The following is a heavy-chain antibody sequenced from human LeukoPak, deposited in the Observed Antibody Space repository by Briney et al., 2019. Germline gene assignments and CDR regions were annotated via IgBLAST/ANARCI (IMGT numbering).Heavy chain of an antibody. CDR3: ATEPPDTAAADY. J-gene: IGHJ4*02. Sequence: ASVKVSCKASGYTFTGYYMHWVRQAPGQGLEWMGWINPNSGGTNYAQKFQGRVTMTRDTSIGTAYMELSRLRSDDTAVYYCATEPPDTAAADYWGEGTLVTVSS. V-gene: IGHV1-2*02. D-gene: IGHD6-13*01. CDR2: INPNSGGT. CDR1: GYTFTGYY.